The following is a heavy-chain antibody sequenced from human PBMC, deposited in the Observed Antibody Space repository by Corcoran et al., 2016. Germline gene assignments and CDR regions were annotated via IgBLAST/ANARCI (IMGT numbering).Heavy chain of an antibody. D-gene: IGHD2-2*01. CDR1: GYTFTSYG. CDR3: ARNWGYCRSTSGYPGYGRDV. J-gene: IGHJ6*02. Sequence: QVQLVQSGAEVKKPGASVKVSCKASGYTFTSYGISWVRLAPGQGLEWMGWISAYNGNTNYAQKLQGRVTMTTDTSTSTAYMELRSLRSDDTAVYYCARNWGYCRSTSGYPGYGRDVWGQGTTVTVSS. CDR2: ISAYNGNT. V-gene: IGHV1-18*01.